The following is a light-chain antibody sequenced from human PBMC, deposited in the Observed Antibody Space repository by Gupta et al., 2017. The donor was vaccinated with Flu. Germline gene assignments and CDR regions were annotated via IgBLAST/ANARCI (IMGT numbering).Light chain of an antibody. CDR2: AAS. J-gene: IGKJ1*01. Sequence: AIQMTQSPSSLSASVGDRVTITCRASQDIRNDLGWYRQKPGKAPNLLIYAASNLQSGVPSRFSGSGSGTEFTLTISSLQPEDFATYYCLQDYNYPPTFGQGTRVDIK. CDR1: QDIRND. V-gene: IGKV1-6*01. CDR3: LQDYNYPPT.